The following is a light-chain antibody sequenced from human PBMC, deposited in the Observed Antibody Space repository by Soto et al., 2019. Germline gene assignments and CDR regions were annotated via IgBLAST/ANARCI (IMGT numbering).Light chain of an antibody. V-gene: IGLV4-69*01. Sequence: QLVLTQSPSASASLGASVKLTCTLSSGHSSYAIAWHQQRPEKGPRYLMKLNSDGSHSKGDGTPDRFSGSSSGAERYLTISSLQSADEADYYCQTWVTGIQVFGGGTKLTVL. CDR1: SGHSSYA. J-gene: IGLJ2*01. CDR2: LNSDGSH. CDR3: QTWVTGIQV.